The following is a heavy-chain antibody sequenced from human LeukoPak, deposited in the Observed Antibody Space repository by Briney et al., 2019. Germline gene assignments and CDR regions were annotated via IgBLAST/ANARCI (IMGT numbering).Heavy chain of an antibody. J-gene: IGHJ6*03. D-gene: IGHD3-16*01. CDR3: ARVGAAWSNGHFYYMDV. CDR2: MYYSGTT. Sequence: PSETLSLTCTVSGDSISRHYWSWIRQPPGKGLEWIGYMYYSGTTNYYPSLKSRVNMSLDTSTNQFSLKVNSVTAADTAVYYCARVGAAWSNGHFYYMDVWGKGTTVTVSS. V-gene: IGHV4-59*11. CDR1: GDSISRHY.